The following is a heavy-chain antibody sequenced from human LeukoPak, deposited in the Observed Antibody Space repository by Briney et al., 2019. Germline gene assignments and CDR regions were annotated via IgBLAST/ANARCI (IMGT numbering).Heavy chain of an antibody. D-gene: IGHD1-20*01. V-gene: IGHV3-30-3*01. CDR1: GFTFSSYA. CDR3: ASFITGTTS. Sequence: PGRSPRLSCAASGFTFSSYAMHWVRQAPGKGLEWVAVISYDGSNKYYADSVKGRFTISRDNSKNTLYLQMNSLRAEDTAVYYCASFITGTTSWGQGTLVTVSS. J-gene: IGHJ5*02. CDR2: ISYDGSNK.